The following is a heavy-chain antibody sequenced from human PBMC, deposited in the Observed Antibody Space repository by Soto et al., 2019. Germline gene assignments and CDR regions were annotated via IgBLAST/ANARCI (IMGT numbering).Heavy chain of an antibody. D-gene: IGHD3-16*01. J-gene: IGHJ5*02. CDR2: IDASSTHI. CDR3: VRQQYDFLVDP. V-gene: IGHV3-21*01. Sequence: ESVGGLVKPGGSLRLSCAASGFSFSTYNMNWVRQAPGKGLEWVSSIDASSTHIYYADSVKGRFTISRDNGKSSLYLQMDSLRAEDTALYYCVRQQYDFLVDPWGQGTLVTVSS. CDR1: GFSFSTYN.